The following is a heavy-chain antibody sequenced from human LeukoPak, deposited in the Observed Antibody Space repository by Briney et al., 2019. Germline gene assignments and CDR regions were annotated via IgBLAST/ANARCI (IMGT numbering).Heavy chain of an antibody. D-gene: IGHD3-3*01. CDR1: GFTFDDYA. CDR3: AKGITIFGVVIGLLDY. Sequence: GGSLRLSCAASGFTFDDYAMHWVRQAPGKGLEWVSGISWNSGSIGYADSVKGRFTISRDNAKNSLYLQMNSLRAEDTALYYCAKGITIFGVVIGLLDYWGQGTLATVSS. J-gene: IGHJ4*02. CDR2: ISWNSGSI. V-gene: IGHV3-9*01.